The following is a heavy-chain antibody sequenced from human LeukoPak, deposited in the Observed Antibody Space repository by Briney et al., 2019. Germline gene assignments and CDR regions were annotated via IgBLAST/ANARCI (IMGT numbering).Heavy chain of an antibody. J-gene: IGHJ3*02. D-gene: IGHD2-21*01. Sequence: GGSLRLSCAASGFTFSSYAMHWVRQAPGKGLEWVAVISYDGSNKYYADSVKGRFTISRDNSKNTLYLQMNSLRAEDTAVYYCARDVPGGGEDAFDIWGQGTMVTVSS. CDR1: GFTFSSYA. CDR2: ISYDGSNK. V-gene: IGHV3-30*04. CDR3: ARDVPGGGEDAFDI.